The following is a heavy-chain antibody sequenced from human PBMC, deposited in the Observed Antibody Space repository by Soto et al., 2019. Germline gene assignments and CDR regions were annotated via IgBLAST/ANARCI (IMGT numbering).Heavy chain of an antibody. CDR1: RVAFSKFI. D-gene: IGHD6-19*01. V-gene: IGHV1-69*01. CDR2: IIPIFGTA. Sequence: QAQLEQSGGEVKKPGSSVKVSCKASRVAFSKFIVTWVRQAPGLGLEWVGGIIPIFGTANYAQKFQGRVTITADEATSTSDMEVNNLRSEDTAVYSCAKVRYSSPMGYYYGMDVWGQGTTVTVSS. J-gene: IGHJ6*02. CDR3: AKVRYSSPMGYYYGMDV.